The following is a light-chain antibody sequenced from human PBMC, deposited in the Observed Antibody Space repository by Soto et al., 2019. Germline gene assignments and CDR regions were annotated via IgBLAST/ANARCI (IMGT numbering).Light chain of an antibody. J-gene: IGKJ2*01. CDR3: QQYGTLPYT. CDR1: ESVSTSF. CDR2: ATS. Sequence: EIVLTQSPGTLSLSPGERATLSCRASESVSTSFLAWYQHKPGQTPRLLIKATSTRAPGIPERFSGSGSGTDFDLSISRLEPEDFAIYTCQQYGTLPYTFGRGTKVEIK. V-gene: IGKV3-20*01.